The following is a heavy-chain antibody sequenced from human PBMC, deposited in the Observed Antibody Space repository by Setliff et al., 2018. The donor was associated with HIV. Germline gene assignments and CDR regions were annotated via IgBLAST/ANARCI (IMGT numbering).Heavy chain of an antibody. Sequence: GGSLRLSCAASGFTFSSYWMSWVRQAPGKGLEWLANIKQDGSEKYYVDSVKGRFTISRDNTKNSLYLQMNSLRAEDTAVYYCARSETSYCSGGSCPPGAFDIWGQGTMVTVSS. J-gene: IGHJ3*02. CDR1: GFTFSSYW. D-gene: IGHD2-15*01. V-gene: IGHV3-7*01. CDR3: ARSETSYCSGGSCPPGAFDI. CDR2: IKQDGSEK.